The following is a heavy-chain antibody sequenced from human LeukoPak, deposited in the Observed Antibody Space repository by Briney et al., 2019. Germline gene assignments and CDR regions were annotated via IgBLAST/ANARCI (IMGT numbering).Heavy chain of an antibody. CDR1: GGSISSRSYY. CDR2: IYSGGTT. CDR3: ARGVMATSSALGAFGY. V-gene: IGHV4-39*07. J-gene: IGHJ4*02. D-gene: IGHD5-24*01. Sequence: SETLSLTCTVSGGSISSRSYYWGWIRQPPGRDLEWIGSIYSGGTTYYNPSLKSRVTISLDTSKNQFSLNLSSVTAADAAVYFCARGVMATSSALGAFGYWGQGTLVTVSS.